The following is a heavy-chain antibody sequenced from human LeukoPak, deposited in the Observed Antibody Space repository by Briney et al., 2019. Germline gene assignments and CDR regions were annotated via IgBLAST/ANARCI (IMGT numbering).Heavy chain of an antibody. CDR2: IKQDGSEK. CDR1: GFTFSSYW. J-gene: IGHJ4*02. V-gene: IGHV3-7*01. CDR3: VREAAATLFDY. D-gene: IGHD1-26*01. Sequence: GGSLRLSCAASGFTFSSYWMSWVRQAPGKGLEWVANIKQDGSEKYYVDSVKGRFTISRHNAKNSLYLQMNSLRAEDTAVYYCVREAAATLFDYWGQGTLVTVSS.